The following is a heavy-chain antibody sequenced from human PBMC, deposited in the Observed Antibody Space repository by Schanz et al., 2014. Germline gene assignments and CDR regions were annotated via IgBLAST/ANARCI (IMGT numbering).Heavy chain of an antibody. J-gene: IGHJ4*02. Sequence: QLHLQESGPGLAKPSETLSLICSVSGGSISTSSRYWGWIRQSPGKGLEWLGCLYYTGKTHYNPAHKSQVTISLAPPKNRFSWNRPSVTAADTAVYYCVRHGNYEFWHGPTPQFENWGQGTLVTVS. V-gene: IGHV4-39*01. CDR3: VRHGNYEFWHGPTPQFEN. D-gene: IGHD3-3*01. CDR2: LYYTGKT. CDR1: GGSISTSSRY.